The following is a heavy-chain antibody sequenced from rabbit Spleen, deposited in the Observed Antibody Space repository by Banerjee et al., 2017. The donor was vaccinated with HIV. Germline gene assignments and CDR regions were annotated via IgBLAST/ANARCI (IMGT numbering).Heavy chain of an antibody. D-gene: IGHD3-1*01. CDR3: GRGPWYTRLDL. CDR2: IYASDRHGT. CDR1: GIDFSSSYS. Sequence: QSLEESGGGLVQPGASLTLTCTASGIDFSSSYSMCWVRQAPGKGLEWIGCIYASDRHGTWYAKWLNGRFTISKTSSTTVTLQMTSLTAADTATWFCGRGPWYTRLDLWGPGTLVTVS. V-gene: IGHV1S40*01. J-gene: IGHJ3*01.